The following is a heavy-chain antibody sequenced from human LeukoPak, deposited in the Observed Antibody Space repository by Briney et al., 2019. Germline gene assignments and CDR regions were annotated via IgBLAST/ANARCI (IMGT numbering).Heavy chain of an antibody. CDR3: AKESGSGYHSEGTHY. Sequence: PGGSLRLSCAASGFVFSNYGMHWVRQAPGKGLEWVAFVRYGGSNEYYADSVEGRFTISRDNSKNTLFLHMNSLRAEDTAVYSCAKESGSGYHSEGTHYWGLGTLVTVSS. V-gene: IGHV3-30*02. CDR1: GFVFSNYG. D-gene: IGHD6-19*01. CDR2: VRYGGSNE. J-gene: IGHJ4*02.